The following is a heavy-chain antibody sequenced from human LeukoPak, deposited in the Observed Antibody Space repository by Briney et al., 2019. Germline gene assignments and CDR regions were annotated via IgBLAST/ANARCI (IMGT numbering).Heavy chain of an antibody. Sequence: ASVKVSCKASGYTFTGYYMHWVRQAPGQGLEWMGRINPNSGGTNYAQKFRGRVTMTRDTSISTAYMELSRLRSDDTAVYYCARAVVLVAAHFDYWGQGTLVTVSS. CDR3: ARAVVLVAAHFDY. CDR2: INPNSGGT. V-gene: IGHV1-2*06. D-gene: IGHD2-15*01. J-gene: IGHJ4*02. CDR1: GYTFTGYY.